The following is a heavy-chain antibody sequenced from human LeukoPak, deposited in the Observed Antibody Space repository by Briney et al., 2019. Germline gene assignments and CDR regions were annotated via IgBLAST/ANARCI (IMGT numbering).Heavy chain of an antibody. V-gene: IGHV3-74*01. Sequence: GGSLRLSCAASGFSFSSYVMHWVRHAPGKGLTWVSRISHDGTDTNYADSVRGRFTISRDNARNTLYLQMNSLRDDDTAVYYCARASKPWLQLTWGQGTLVTVSS. CDR2: ISHDGTDT. J-gene: IGHJ5*02. CDR1: GFSFSSYV. CDR3: ARASKPWLQLT. D-gene: IGHD5-24*01.